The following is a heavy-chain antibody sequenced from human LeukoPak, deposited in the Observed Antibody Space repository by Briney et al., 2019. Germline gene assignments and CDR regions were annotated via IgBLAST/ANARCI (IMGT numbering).Heavy chain of an antibody. J-gene: IGHJ4*02. CDR3: ARGKDHYYDSSGEIGIFDY. CDR1: GYTFTGYY. V-gene: IGHV1-2*02. Sequence: ASVKVSCKASGYTFTGYYMHWVRQAPGQGLEWMGWINPNSGGTNYAQKFQGRVTMTRDTSISTAYMELSRLRSDDTAVYYCARGKDHYYDSSGEIGIFDYWGQGTLVTVSS. D-gene: IGHD3-22*01. CDR2: INPNSGGT.